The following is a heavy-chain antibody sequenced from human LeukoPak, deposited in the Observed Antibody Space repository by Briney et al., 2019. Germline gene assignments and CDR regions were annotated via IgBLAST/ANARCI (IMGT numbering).Heavy chain of an antibody. CDR1: GYSFTTYW. CDR2: IYPGDSDT. CDR3: ARRSAVAPYYYMDV. J-gene: IGHJ6*03. V-gene: IGHV5-51*01. Sequence: GESLKISCQGSGYSFTTYWIGWVRQMPGKGLEWMGIIYPGDSDTKYSPSFQGQVTIPADKSINTASLQWSSLKASDTAMYYCARRSAVAPYYYMDVWGKGTTVTVSS.